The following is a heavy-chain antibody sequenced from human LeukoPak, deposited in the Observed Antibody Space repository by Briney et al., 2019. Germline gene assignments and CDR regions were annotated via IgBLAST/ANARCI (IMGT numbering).Heavy chain of an antibody. V-gene: IGHV1-46*01. Sequence: ASVKVSCKASGYTFTSYYMHWVRQAPGQGLEWMGIINPSGGSTSYAQKFQGRVTMTRDTSTSTVYMELSSLRSEDTAVYYCARGYSSGWYGYYFDYWGQGTLVTVSS. J-gene: IGHJ4*02. CDR2: INPSGGST. D-gene: IGHD6-19*01. CDR1: GYTFTSYY. CDR3: ARGYSSGWYGYYFDY.